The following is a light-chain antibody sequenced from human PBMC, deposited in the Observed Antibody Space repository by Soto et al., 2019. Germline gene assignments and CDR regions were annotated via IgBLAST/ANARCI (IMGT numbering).Light chain of an antibody. CDR2: AAS. V-gene: IGKV1-9*01. CDR3: QQLNSYPRIT. J-gene: IGKJ5*01. CDR1: QGISSY. Sequence: DIQLTQSPSFLSASVGDRVTITCRASQGISSYLAWYQQKPGKAPKLLIYAASTLQSGVPSRFSGSGSGTEFTLTIRSLQPDDFATHSCQQLNSYPRITFGQGTRLEIK.